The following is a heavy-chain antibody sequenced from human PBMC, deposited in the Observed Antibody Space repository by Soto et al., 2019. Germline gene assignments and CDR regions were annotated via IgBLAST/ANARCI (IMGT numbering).Heavy chain of an antibody. V-gene: IGHV6-1*01. CDR3: ARGAPPGSYYYYGMDV. CDR2: TYYRAKWYN. J-gene: IGHJ6*02. D-gene: IGHD1-26*01. CDR1: GDSVSSNSAA. Sequence: SQTLSLTCAISGDSVSSNSAAWNWIRQSPSRGLEWLGRTYYRAKWYNDYAVSVKSRITINPDTSKNQFSLQLNSVTPEDTAVYYGARGAPPGSYYYYGMDVWGQGTTVTVSS.